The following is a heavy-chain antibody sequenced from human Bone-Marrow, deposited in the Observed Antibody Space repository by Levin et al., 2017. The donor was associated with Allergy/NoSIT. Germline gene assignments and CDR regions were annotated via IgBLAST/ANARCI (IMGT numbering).Heavy chain of an antibody. CDR3: ARSSGTLGPFDY. CDR2: INPNTGGA. D-gene: IGHD1-7*01. Sequence: GESLKISCKASGYIFTGYYMHWVRQAPGQGLEWMGWINPNTGGANSAQRFQGRVTMTRDTSITTAYMELRSLGSDDTAVYSCARSSGTLGPFDYWGQGTLVTVSS. J-gene: IGHJ4*02. CDR1: GYIFTGYY. V-gene: IGHV1-2*02.